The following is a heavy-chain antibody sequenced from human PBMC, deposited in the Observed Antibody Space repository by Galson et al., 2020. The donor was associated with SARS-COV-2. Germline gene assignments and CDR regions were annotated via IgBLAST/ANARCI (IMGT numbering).Heavy chain of an antibody. V-gene: IGHV4-39*07. CDR2: IYYSGTT. CDR3: ARDQRTEYYYYGMDV. CDR1: GGSISSSPYY. J-gene: IGHJ6*02. Sequence: SETLSLTCSVSGGSISSSPYYWGWIRQPPGKGLEWIGSIYYSGTTYYNPPLKSRVTISVDTSKNQFSLKLSSVTAADTAVYYCARDQRTEYYYYGMDVWGQVTTVTVSS.